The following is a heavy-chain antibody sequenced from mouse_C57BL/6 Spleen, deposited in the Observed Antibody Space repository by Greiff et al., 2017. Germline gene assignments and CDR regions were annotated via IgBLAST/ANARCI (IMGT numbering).Heavy chain of an antibody. D-gene: IGHD1-1*01. CDR3: ARDGSSYYAMDY. CDR1: GFTFSDYG. V-gene: IGHV5-17*01. CDR2: ISSGSSTI. Sequence: EVKLVESGGGLVKPGGSLKLSCAASGFTFSDYGMHWVRQAPEKGLEWVAYISSGSSTIYYADTVKGRFTISGDNAKNTLFLQMTSLRSEDTAMYYCARDGSSYYAMDYWGQGTSVTVSS. J-gene: IGHJ4*01.